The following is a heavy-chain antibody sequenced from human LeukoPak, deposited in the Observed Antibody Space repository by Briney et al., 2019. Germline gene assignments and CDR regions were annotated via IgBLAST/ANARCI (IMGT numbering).Heavy chain of an antibody. D-gene: IGHD2-2*01. J-gene: IGHJ4*02. CDR1: GFTFSSYA. Sequence: GRSLRLSCAASGFTFSSYAMHWVRQAPGKGLEWVAVISHDGSNKYYADSVKGRFTISRDNSKNTLYLQMNSLRAEDTAVYYCARGRLIVVVPAALDYWGQGTLVTVSS. CDR2: ISHDGSNK. V-gene: IGHV3-30*04. CDR3: ARGRLIVVVPAALDY.